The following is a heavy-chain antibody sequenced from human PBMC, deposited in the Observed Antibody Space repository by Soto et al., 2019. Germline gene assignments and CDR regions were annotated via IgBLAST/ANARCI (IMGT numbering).Heavy chain of an antibody. D-gene: IGHD3-3*01. CDR2: IYWDDDK. J-gene: IGHJ4*02. CDR3: AHRVLRTVFGLVTTTAIYFDF. CDR1: GFSLTTSGVG. V-gene: IGHV2-5*02. Sequence: QITLNESGPTVVSPTETLTLTCRFSGFSLTTSGVGVGWVRQSQGKAPEWLALIYWDDDKRYSESLKSRLTITKDTSKNQVVLTVANLDPTDTATYYCAHRVLRTVFGLVTTTAIYFDFWGQRTPVAVSS.